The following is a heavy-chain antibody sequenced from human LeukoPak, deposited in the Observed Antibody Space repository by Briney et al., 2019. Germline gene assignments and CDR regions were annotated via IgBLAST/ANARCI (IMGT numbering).Heavy chain of an antibody. Sequence: PGGSLRLSCAASGFTVSGSYMSWVRQAPGKGLEWVSVIYGGDDTYYADSVKGRFTISRDSSKNTLYLQMNSLRAEGTAVYYCARRAVSNWGSDYWGQGTLVTVSS. CDR3: ARRAVSNWGSDY. CDR2: IYGGDDT. V-gene: IGHV3-53*01. CDR1: GFTVSGSY. D-gene: IGHD7-27*01. J-gene: IGHJ4*02.